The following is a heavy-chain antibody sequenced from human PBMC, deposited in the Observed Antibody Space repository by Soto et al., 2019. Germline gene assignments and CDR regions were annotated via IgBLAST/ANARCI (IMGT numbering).Heavy chain of an antibody. CDR1: GFTFSSYW. CDR2: IKQDGSEK. Sequence: GGSLRLSCAASGFTFSSYWMSWVRQAPGKGLEWVANIKQDGSEKYYVDSVKGRFTISRDNAKNSLYLQMNSLRAEDTAVYYCARDPLKVLRYFDWLEYYMDVWGKGTTVTVSS. CDR3: ARDPLKVLRYFDWLEYYMDV. J-gene: IGHJ6*03. D-gene: IGHD3-9*01. V-gene: IGHV3-7*01.